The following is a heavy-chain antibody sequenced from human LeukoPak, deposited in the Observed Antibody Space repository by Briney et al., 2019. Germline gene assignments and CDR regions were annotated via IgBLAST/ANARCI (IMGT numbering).Heavy chain of an antibody. J-gene: IGHJ4*02. D-gene: IGHD5-12*01. V-gene: IGHV4-38-2*02. Sequence: PSETLSLTCTVSGYSISSGYYWGWIRQPPGKGLEWIGSIYHSGSTYYNPSLKSRVTISVDTSKNQFSLKLSSVTAADTAVYYCAREPTSGREPTSGRPLDYWGQGTLVTASS. CDR1: GYSISSGYY. CDR2: IYHSGST. CDR3: AREPTSGREPTSGRPLDY.